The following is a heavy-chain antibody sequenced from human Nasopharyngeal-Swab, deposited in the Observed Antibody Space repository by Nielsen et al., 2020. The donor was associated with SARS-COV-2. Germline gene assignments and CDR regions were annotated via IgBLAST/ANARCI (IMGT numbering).Heavy chain of an antibody. CDR3: ARRQGGWLQAVHYFDY. V-gene: IGHV4-39*01. Sequence: SETLSLTCTVSGGSISSSSYYWGWIRQPPGKGLEWIGSIYYSGSTYYNPSLKSRVTISVDTSKKQFSLKLSSVTAADTAVYYCARRQGGWLQAVHYFDYWGQGTLVTVSS. CDR1: GGSISSSSYY. J-gene: IGHJ4*02. CDR2: IYYSGST. D-gene: IGHD5-24*01.